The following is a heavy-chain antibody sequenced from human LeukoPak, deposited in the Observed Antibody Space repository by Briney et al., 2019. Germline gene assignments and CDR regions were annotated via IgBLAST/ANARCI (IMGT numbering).Heavy chain of an antibody. D-gene: IGHD4-17*01. CDR2: ISSRHLTT. Sequence: GGSLRLSCSASGFTFSSYWMSWVRQAPEKGLEWVSSISSRHLTTYYTDSVKGRFTISRDNSKNTLYLQMNSLRAEDTAVYYCTKDPNGDYVGAFDPWGQGTLVTVSS. CDR1: GFTFSSYW. V-gene: IGHV3-23*01. J-gene: IGHJ5*02. CDR3: TKDPNGDYVGAFDP.